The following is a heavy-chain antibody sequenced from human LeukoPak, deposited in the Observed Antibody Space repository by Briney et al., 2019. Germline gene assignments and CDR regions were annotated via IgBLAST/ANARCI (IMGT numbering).Heavy chain of an antibody. CDR1: GFPVSDNY. D-gene: IGHD2-2*01. Sequence: PGGSLRLSCAASGFPVSDNYMSWVRQAPGEGLEWISAIYNDGSSYYTDSVKGRFTISRHNSKNTPYLQMSSLTIEDTAVYYCARELRGYCSTASCPLESWGQGTLVTVSS. CDR3: ARELRGYCSTASCPLES. CDR2: IYNDGSS. V-gene: IGHV3-53*04. J-gene: IGHJ4*02.